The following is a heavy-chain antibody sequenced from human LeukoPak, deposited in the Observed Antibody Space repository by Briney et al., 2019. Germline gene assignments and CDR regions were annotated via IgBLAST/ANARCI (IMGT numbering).Heavy chain of an antibody. CDR2: INHSGST. J-gene: IGHJ6*04. Sequence: PSETLSLTCAVYGGSFSGYYWSWNRQPPGKGLEWIGEINHSGSTNYNPSLKSRVTISVDTSKNQFSLKLSSVTAADTAVYYCARGRGGSSWYSWRYGMDVWGKGTTVTVSS. CDR3: ARGRGGSSWYSWRYGMDV. D-gene: IGHD6-13*01. V-gene: IGHV4-34*01. CDR1: GGSFSGYY.